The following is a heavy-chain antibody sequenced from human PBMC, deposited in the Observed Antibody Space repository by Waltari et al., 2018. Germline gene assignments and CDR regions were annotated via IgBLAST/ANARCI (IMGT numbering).Heavy chain of an antibody. D-gene: IGHD3-10*01. V-gene: IGHV4-34*01. CDR2: INHTGNT. J-gene: IGHJ5*02. CDR1: GGSFSDYY. CDR3: ARRVLRFTMARGANWFDP. Sequence: QVQLQQWGAGLLKPSETLSLTCAVYGGSFSDYYWTWIRQSPGKGLEWIGEINHTGNTNYNPSLKSRVTMSVDTSKSQFFLRLTSVTAADTAVFYCARRVLRFTMARGANWFDPWGQGTLVTVSS.